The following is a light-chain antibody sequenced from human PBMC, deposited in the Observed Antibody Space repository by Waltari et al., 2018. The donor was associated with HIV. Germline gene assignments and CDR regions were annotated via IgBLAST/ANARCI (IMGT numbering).Light chain of an antibody. V-gene: IGLV2-14*01. CDR3: SSYTNTNIS. CDR1: SSDVGTYNY. CDR2: EVS. Sequence: QSALTQPASVSGSPGQSITISCTGPSSDVGTYNYVSWYQQHPGKAPKLIIYEVSTRPSGISDHFSGSKSDNAASLTIAALQPEDEADYYCSSYTNTNISFGGGTKLTVL. J-gene: IGLJ2*01.